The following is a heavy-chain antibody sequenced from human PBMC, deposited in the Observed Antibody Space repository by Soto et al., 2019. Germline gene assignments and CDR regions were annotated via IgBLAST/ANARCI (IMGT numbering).Heavy chain of an antibody. CDR3: ARDQSPLQRADY. V-gene: IGHV3-23*01. Sequence: EVHLLESGGGLVQPGGSLRLSCAASGLTFNIYAMHWVRQAPGKGLEWVSGISASGANTFYIDSVKGRFTVSRDTSKSTVYLQMNSLRADDTAVYYCARDQSPLQRADYWGQGTLVTVSS. J-gene: IGHJ4*02. D-gene: IGHD4-4*01. CDR1: GLTFNIYA. CDR2: ISASGANT.